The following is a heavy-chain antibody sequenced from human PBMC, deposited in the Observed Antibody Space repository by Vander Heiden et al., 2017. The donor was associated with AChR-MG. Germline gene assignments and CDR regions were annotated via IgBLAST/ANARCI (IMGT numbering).Heavy chain of an antibody. V-gene: IGHV3-30*18. CDR3: VQDVGGHNIWGNYRYGNHLGN. Sequence: QVQLVESGGGVVQPGASLRLSCAASGFPFTSSAMHWVRQAPGSGLECVALISYDGSNKYYGDSVKGRFTISRDNSKNTVYLQMNTLRVEDTAVYYCVQDVGGHNIWGNYRYGNHLGNWGQGTLVTVTS. D-gene: IGHD3-16*02. J-gene: IGHJ4*02. CDR1: GFPFTSSA. CDR2: ISYDGSNK.